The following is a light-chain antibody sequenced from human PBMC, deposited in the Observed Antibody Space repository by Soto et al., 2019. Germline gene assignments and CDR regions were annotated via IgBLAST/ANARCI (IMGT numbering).Light chain of an antibody. CDR1: SSDVGGYNY. CDR3: SSYTSSSLYV. CDR2: EVS. Sequence: QSVLTQPASVSGSPGQSITISCTGTSSDVGGYNYVSWYQQHPGKAPKLMIYEVSNRPSGVSNRFSGSKSGNTASLTISGLQAEDEVDYYCSSYTSSSLYVFGTGTKVTVL. J-gene: IGLJ1*01. V-gene: IGLV2-14*01.